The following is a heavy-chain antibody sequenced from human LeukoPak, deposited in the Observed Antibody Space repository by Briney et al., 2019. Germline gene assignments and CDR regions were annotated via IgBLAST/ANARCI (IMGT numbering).Heavy chain of an antibody. D-gene: IGHD1-26*01. CDR2: INPNSGGT. CDR1: GYSFTGYY. V-gene: IGHV1-2*02. CDR3: ARDGNFDY. Sequence: GASVKVSCKASGYSFTGYYVHWVRQAPGQGLEWMGWINPNSGGTNYAQKFQGRVSMTRDTSISTTYMELSRLRSDDTAVYYCARDGNFDYWGQGTLVTVSS. J-gene: IGHJ4*02.